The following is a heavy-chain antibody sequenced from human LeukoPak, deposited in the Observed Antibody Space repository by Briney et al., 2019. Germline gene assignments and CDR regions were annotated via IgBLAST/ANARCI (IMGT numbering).Heavy chain of an antibody. CDR3: ARVALNVDFDS. CDR2: ISSNGGST. CDR1: GFTFSSYA. D-gene: IGHD2-21*01. Sequence: GGSLRHFCASSGFTFSSYARRCLRQAPGKGLEYVSAISSNGGSTYYANSVKGRFTISRDSSKNTLYLQMGSLRAEDMAVYYCARVALNVDFDSWGQGTLVTVSS. V-gene: IGHV3-64*01. J-gene: IGHJ4*02.